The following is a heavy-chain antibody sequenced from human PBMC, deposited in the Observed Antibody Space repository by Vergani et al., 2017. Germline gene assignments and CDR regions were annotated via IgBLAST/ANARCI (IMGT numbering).Heavy chain of an antibody. Sequence: QITLKESGPTLVKPTQTLTLTCTFSGFSLSTSGVGVGWIRQPPGKALEWLALIYWDDDKRYSPSLNSRLTITKDTSKNQVVLTMTNIDPVDTATYYCAHSRGRGYTYGYFDYGGQGTLVTVAS. CDR2: IYWDDDK. CDR3: AHSRGRGYTYGYFDY. J-gene: IGHJ4*02. CDR1: GFSLSTSGVG. V-gene: IGHV2-5*02. D-gene: IGHD5-18*01.